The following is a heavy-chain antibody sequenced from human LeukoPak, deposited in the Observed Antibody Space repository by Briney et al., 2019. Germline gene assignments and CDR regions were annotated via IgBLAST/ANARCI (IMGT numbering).Heavy chain of an antibody. V-gene: IGHV3-23*01. CDR2: ISDSGGST. D-gene: IGHD2-15*01. CDR3: VRGYSFGPYGMDV. CDR1: GFTFSSYA. Sequence: GGSLRLSCAASGFTFSSYAMNWVRQAPGKGLEWLSTISDSGGSTYYADSVKGRFTISRDNSKNTLYLQMSSLRAEDTAVYFCVRGYSFGPYGMDVWGQGTTVTVSS. J-gene: IGHJ6*02.